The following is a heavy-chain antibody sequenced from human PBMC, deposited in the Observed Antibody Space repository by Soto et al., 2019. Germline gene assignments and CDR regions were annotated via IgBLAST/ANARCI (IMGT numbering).Heavy chain of an antibody. CDR3: TTSRTYYYDSSDDY. Sequence: EVQLVESGGGLVKPGGSLRLSCAASGFTFSNAWMSWVRQAPGKGLEWVGRIKSKTDGGTTDYAAPVKGRFTISRDDSKNTLYLQMNSLKTEDTAEYYCTTSRTYYYDSSDDYWGQGTLVTVSS. V-gene: IGHV3-15*01. J-gene: IGHJ4*02. CDR2: IKSKTDGGTT. D-gene: IGHD3-22*01. CDR1: GFTFSNAW.